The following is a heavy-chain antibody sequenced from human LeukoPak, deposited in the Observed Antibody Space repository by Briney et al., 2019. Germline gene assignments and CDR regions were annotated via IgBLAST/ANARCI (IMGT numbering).Heavy chain of an antibody. CDR3: AKDLAVAGILYYFDY. D-gene: IGHD6-19*01. CDR2: ISGSGGST. CDR1: GFTFSSYA. Sequence: GGSLRLSCAASGFTFSSYAMSWARQAPGKWLEWVSAISGSGGSTYYADSVKGRFTISRDNSKNTLYLQMNSLRAEDTAVYYCAKDLAVAGILYYFDYWGQGTLVTVSS. V-gene: IGHV3-23*01. J-gene: IGHJ4*02.